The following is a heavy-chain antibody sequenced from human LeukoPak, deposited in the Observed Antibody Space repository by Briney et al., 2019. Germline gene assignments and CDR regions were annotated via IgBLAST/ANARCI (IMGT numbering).Heavy chain of an antibody. J-gene: IGHJ4*02. Sequence: GGSLRLSCTASGFTFGDYAMSWVRQAPGKGLEGVGFIKSKAYGGTTEYAASVKGRFTISRDDSKSIAYLQMNSLKTEDTAVYYCTRDSGLEYSSSWVDYWGQGTLVTVSS. CDR1: GFTFGDYA. V-gene: IGHV3-49*04. CDR2: IKSKAYGGTT. D-gene: IGHD6-6*01. CDR3: TRDSGLEYSSSWVDY.